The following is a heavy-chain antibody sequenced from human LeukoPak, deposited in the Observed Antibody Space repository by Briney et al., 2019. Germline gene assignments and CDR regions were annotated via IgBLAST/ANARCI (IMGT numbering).Heavy chain of an antibody. CDR3: ARDWKWRTELGWFDP. D-gene: IGHD1-26*01. CDR1: GFTFSSYA. J-gene: IGHJ5*02. CDR2: ISGSGGST. V-gene: IGHV3-23*01. Sequence: GGSLRLSCAASGFTFSSYAMSWVRQAPGKGLEWVSAISGSGGSTYYADSVKGRFTISRDNAKNSLCLQMNSLRAEDTAVYYCARDWKWRTELGWFDPWGQGTLVTVSS.